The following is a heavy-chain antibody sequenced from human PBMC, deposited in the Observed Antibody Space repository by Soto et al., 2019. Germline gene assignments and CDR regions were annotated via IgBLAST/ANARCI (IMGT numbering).Heavy chain of an antibody. V-gene: IGHV3-48*01. J-gene: IGHJ6*02. D-gene: IGHD3-9*01. CDR1: GFTFSNYN. CDR2: ISSDSSTI. Sequence: EVQLVESGGGLLQPGGSLRLSCAASGFTFSNYNMNWVRQAPGKGLEWVSYISSDSSTIYYADSVKGRFTISRDTAKSSLYLQMISLRAEDTAVYYCARSYYSILTLTCNGLDVWGQGTTVTVSS. CDR3: ARSYYSILTLTCNGLDV.